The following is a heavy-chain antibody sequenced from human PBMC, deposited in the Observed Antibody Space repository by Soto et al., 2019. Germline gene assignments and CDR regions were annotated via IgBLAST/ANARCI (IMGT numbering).Heavy chain of an antibody. CDR3: ARLGYCTGTSCYTFDS. CDR2: INPSDSYT. CDR1: GYSFTIYW. D-gene: IGHD2-2*02. Sequence: PGESLKISCHGSGYSFTIYWIGWVRQRPGKGLEWMGRINPSDSYTTYSPSFQGHVTISTDKSFSTAYLQWSGLKASDTAMYYCARLGYCTGTSCYTFDSWGQGTLVTVSS. J-gene: IGHJ4*02. V-gene: IGHV5-10-1*01.